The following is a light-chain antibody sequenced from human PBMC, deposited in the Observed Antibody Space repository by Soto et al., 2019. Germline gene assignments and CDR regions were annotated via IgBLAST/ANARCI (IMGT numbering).Light chain of an antibody. J-gene: IGLJ1*01. CDR3: SSYTSSSTYV. V-gene: IGLV2-14*03. Sequence: QSALTQPASVSGSPGQSITIPCTGTSSDVGGYNYVSWYQQHPGKAPKLMIYDVSYRPSGVSNRFSGSKSGNTASLTISGLQAEDEADYYCSSYTSSSTYVFGTGTKLTVL. CDR1: SSDVGGYNY. CDR2: DVS.